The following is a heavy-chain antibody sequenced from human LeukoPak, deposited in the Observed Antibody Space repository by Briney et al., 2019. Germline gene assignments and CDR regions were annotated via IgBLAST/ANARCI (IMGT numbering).Heavy chain of an antibody. CDR3: ARSTLPAATGYYFDY. V-gene: IGHV3-66*02. J-gene: IGHJ4*02. CDR1: RFTVSSNY. CDR2: IYSGGST. Sequence: PGFSLRLSCAASRFTVSSNYMSWVHQAPGKGLDGVSVIYSGGSTYYADSVKGRFTISRDNSKNTLYLQMNSLRAEDKAVYYCARSTLPAATGYYFDYWGQGTLVTVSS. D-gene: IGHD2-2*01.